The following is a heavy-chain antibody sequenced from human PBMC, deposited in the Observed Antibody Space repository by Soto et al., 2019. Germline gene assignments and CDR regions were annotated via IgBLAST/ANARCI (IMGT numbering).Heavy chain of an antibody. J-gene: IGHJ6*02. CDR1: GGSISSGGYY. D-gene: IGHD3-10*01. Sequence: PSETLSLTCTVSGGSISSGGYYWSWIRQHPGKGLEWIGYIYYSGSTYYNPSLKSRVTISVDTSKNQFSLKLSSVTAADTAVYYCARGLSYGHPMDVWGQGTTVTVSS. CDR2: IYYSGST. CDR3: ARGLSYGHPMDV. V-gene: IGHV4-31*03.